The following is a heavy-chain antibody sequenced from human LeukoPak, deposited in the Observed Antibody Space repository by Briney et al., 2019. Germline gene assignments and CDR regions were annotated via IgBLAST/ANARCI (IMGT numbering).Heavy chain of an antibody. CDR2: ISGSGGST. CDR3: AKGPLDYIHGTHYFDC. J-gene: IGHJ4*02. Sequence: GGSLRLSCAASGFTFSSYAMSWVRQAPGKGLEWVSAISGSGGSTHYADSVKGRFTISRDNSKNTLYLQMNSLRAEDTAVYYCAKGPLDYIHGTHYFDCWGQGTLVTVSS. D-gene: IGHD4-11*01. V-gene: IGHV3-23*01. CDR1: GFTFSSYA.